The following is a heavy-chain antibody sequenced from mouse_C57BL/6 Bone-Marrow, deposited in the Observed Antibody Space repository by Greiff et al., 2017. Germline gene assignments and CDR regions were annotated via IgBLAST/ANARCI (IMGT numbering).Heavy chain of an antibody. CDR3: ARSDGYYPWCFDY. D-gene: IGHD2-3*01. V-gene: IGHV1-66*01. J-gene: IGHJ2*01. Sequence: VQLQQSGPELVKPGASVKISCKASGYSFTSYYIHWVKQRPGQGLEWIGWICPGSGNTKYNEKFKGKATLTADTSSSTAYMQLSSLTSEDSAVYYCARSDGYYPWCFDYWGQGTTLTVSS. CDR2: ICPGSGNT. CDR1: GYSFTSYY.